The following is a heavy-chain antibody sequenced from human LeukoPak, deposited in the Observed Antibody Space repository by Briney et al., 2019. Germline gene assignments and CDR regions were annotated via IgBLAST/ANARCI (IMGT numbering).Heavy chain of an antibody. J-gene: IGHJ4*02. D-gene: IGHD5-24*01. CDR1: GYTFTSYA. CDR3: ARPSRWLQYLYFDY. CDR2: INAGNGNT. Sequence: ASVKVSCKASGYTFTSYAMHWVRQAPGQRLEWMGWINAGNGNTKYSQKFQGRVTITRDTSASTAYMVLSSLRSEDTAVYYCARPSRWLQYLYFDYWGQGTLVTVSS. V-gene: IGHV1-3*01.